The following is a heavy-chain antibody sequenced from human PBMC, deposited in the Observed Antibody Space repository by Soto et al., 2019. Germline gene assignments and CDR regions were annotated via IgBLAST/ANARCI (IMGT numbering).Heavy chain of an antibody. D-gene: IGHD4-17*01. CDR2: INPSSGST. V-gene: IGHV1-46*01. Sequence: HVQLVQSGAEVKKPGASVKVSCKASGYTFTSYYTHWVRQAPGPGLAWMGIINPSSGSTSDAQKFQGRVTMTRDTSTSTVYMEMSSVRAEDTAVYYCARDSLTTVVTHHYYYGMDVWGQGTTVTVSS. CDR1: GYTFTSYY. CDR3: ARDSLTTVVTHHYYYGMDV. J-gene: IGHJ6*02.